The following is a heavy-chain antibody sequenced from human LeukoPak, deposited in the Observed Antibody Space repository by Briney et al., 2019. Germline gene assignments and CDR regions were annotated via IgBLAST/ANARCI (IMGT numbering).Heavy chain of an antibody. Sequence: SETLSLTCTASGGSISSYYWSWIRQPPGKGLEWIGYIYYSGSTNYNPSLKSRVTISVDTSKNQFSLKLSSVTAADTAVYYCARGWTVTSAYYYYYMDVWGKGTTVTVSS. CDR2: IYYSGST. J-gene: IGHJ6*03. V-gene: IGHV4-59*01. D-gene: IGHD4-17*01. CDR1: GGSISSYY. CDR3: ARGWTVTSAYYYYYMDV.